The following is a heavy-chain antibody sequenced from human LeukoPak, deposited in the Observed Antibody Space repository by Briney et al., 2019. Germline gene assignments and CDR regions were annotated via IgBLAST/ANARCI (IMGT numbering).Heavy chain of an antibody. CDR3: AKEIWPTVTTPGWTYFDY. V-gene: IGHV3-30*02. D-gene: IGHD4-17*01. J-gene: IGHJ4*02. CDR1: GFTFSSYG. Sequence: GGSLRLSCTASGFTFSSYGMHWVRQTPGKGLEWVAFIRYDGSNKYYADSVKGRFTISRDNSKNTLYLQMNSLRAEDTAVYYCAKEIWPTVTTPGWTYFDYWGQGALVTVSS. CDR2: IRYDGSNK.